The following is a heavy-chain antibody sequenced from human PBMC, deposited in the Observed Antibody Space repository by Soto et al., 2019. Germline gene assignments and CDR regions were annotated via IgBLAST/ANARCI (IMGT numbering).Heavy chain of an antibody. V-gene: IGHV3-21*01. D-gene: IGHD1-1*01. CDR2: ISSSSSYI. Sequence: EVQLVESGGRLGKPGESLRLSCAASGFTFSSYSMNWVRQAPGKGLEWVSSISSSSSYIYYADSVKGRFTISRDNAKNSLYMQMNSLRAEDTAVYYCARDLERVWYYYYGMDVWGQGTTVTVSS. CDR1: GFTFSSYS. CDR3: ARDLERVWYYYYGMDV. J-gene: IGHJ6*02.